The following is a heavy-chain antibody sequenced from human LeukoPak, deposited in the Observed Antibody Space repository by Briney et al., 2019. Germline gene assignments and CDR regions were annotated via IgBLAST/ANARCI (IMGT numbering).Heavy chain of an antibody. Sequence: GGSLRLSCAASGFTFSSYWMSWVRQAPGKGLEWVANIKQDGSEKYYVDSVKGRFTISRDNAKSSLYLQMNSLRAEDTAVYYCAREASYYDFWSGYQDAFDIWGQGTMVTVSS. CDR2: IKQDGSEK. CDR3: AREASYYDFWSGYQDAFDI. J-gene: IGHJ3*02. CDR1: GFTFSSYW. V-gene: IGHV3-7*01. D-gene: IGHD3-3*01.